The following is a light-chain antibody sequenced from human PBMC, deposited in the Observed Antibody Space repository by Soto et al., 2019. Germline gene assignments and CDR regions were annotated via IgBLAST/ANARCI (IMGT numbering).Light chain of an antibody. Sequence: SYELTQPPSVSVSPGQTASVTCSGDKLGVKYACWYQQKPGQSPVLVIYQDSKRPSGIPERFSGSNSGNTATLTISGTQAMDEAAYYCSSYAGSDFLGFGGGTQLTVL. CDR1: KLGVKY. V-gene: IGLV3-1*01. CDR3: SSYAGSDFLG. J-gene: IGLJ7*01. CDR2: QDS.